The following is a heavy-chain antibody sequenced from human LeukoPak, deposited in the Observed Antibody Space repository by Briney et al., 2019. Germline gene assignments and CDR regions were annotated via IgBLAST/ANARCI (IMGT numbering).Heavy chain of an antibody. CDR3: ARDLLASSGYYSALLSYYYYGMDV. Sequence: SETLSLTCAVSGGSFSGYYWSWIRQPPGKGLEWIGEINHSGSTNYNPSLKSRVTISVDTSKNQFSLKLSSVTAADTAVYYCARDLLASSGYYSALLSYYYYGMDVWGQGTTVTVSS. D-gene: IGHD3-22*01. V-gene: IGHV4-34*01. J-gene: IGHJ6*02. CDR2: INHSGST. CDR1: GGSFSGYY.